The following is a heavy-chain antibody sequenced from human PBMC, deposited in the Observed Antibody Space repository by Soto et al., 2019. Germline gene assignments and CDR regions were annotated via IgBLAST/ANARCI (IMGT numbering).Heavy chain of an antibody. CDR3: ARGSCYSGAPCAFDI. D-gene: IGHD2-15*01. CDR1: GFTFSSYA. Sequence: QPGGSLRLSCAASGFTFSSYAMHWVRQAPGKGLEYVSAISSNGGSTYYANSVKSRFTISRVNSKNTLYLQMGSLRAEDMAVYYCARGSCYSGAPCAFDIWGQGTMVTVSS. V-gene: IGHV3-64*01. J-gene: IGHJ3*02. CDR2: ISSNGGST.